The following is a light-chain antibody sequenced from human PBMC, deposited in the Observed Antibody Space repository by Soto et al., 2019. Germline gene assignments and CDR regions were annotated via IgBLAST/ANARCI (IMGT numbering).Light chain of an antibody. CDR3: QQYYSYWT. J-gene: IGKJ1*01. Sequence: DIQMTQSPSTLSASVGDRVTITCRASHSISSWLAWYQHKPAKAPNLLIHKASSLESGVPSRFSGSGSGTEFTLAISCLQPDDFATYYCQQYYSYWTFGQGTKVEI. CDR1: HSISSW. V-gene: IGKV1-5*03. CDR2: KAS.